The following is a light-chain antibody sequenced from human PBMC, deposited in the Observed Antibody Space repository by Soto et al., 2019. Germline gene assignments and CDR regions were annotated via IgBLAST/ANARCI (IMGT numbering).Light chain of an antibody. Sequence: EIVVTQSPGTLSLSPGERATLSCRASQSVAGRYLAWYQQKPGQAPRLLIYGASSRDTGIPDRFSGSGSGTDFTLTISRLDPEDCAVYYCQQSGSPVWTCGQGTKVEIK. V-gene: IGKV3-20*01. J-gene: IGKJ1*01. CDR1: QSVAGRY. CDR2: GAS. CDR3: QQSGSPVWT.